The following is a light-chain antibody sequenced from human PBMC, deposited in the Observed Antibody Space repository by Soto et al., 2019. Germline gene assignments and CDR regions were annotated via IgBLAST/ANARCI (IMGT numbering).Light chain of an antibody. CDR2: AAS. CDR1: QDINNY. J-gene: IGKJ4*01. V-gene: IGKV1-17*03. Sequence: QMTQSPSAMSASVGDRVTITCRASQDINNYLVWFQQKPGTVPKRLIYAASSLQSGVPSRFSGSRSGTEFTLTISSLQPEDFATYYCLQHNSYPLTFGGGTKVDIK. CDR3: LQHNSYPLT.